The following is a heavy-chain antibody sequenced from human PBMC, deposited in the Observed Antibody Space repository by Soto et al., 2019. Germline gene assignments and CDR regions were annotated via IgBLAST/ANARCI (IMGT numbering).Heavy chain of an antibody. Sequence: QLQLQESGSGLVKPSQTLSLTCAVSGGSISSGGYSWSWIRQPPGKGLEWIGYIFHSGSTYYNPSHNGEVAISVGGSRHVSSWKLISVSGPDTSVYCCGEVPVCGGQATQVTVSS. J-gene: IGHJ4*02. CDR2: IFHSGST. CDR3: GEVPVC. CDR1: GGSISSGGYS. V-gene: IGHV4-30-2*01.